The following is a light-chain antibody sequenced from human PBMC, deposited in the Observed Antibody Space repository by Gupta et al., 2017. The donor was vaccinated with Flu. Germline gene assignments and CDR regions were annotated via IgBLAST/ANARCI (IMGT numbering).Light chain of an antibody. CDR3: QQYYSTPIT. J-gene: IGKJ5*01. V-gene: IGKV4-1*01. CDR2: WAS. CDR1: QSVLYSSNNKNY. Sequence: SLGERATINCKSSQSVLYSSNNKNYLAWYQQKPGQPPKLPIYWASTRESGVPDRFSGSGSGTDFTLTISSLQAEDVAVYYCQQYYSTPITFGQGTRLEIK.